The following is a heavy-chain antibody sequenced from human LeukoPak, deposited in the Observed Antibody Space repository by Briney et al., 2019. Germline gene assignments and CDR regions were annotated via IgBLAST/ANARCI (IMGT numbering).Heavy chain of an antibody. CDR3: ARITTAGFDY. Sequence: SETLSLTCTVSGGSISSGGYYWSWIRQHPGKGLEWIGYIYYSGSTYYNPSLKSRVTISVDTSKNQFSLKLSSVTAADTAVYYCARITTAGFDYWGQGTLVTVSS. V-gene: IGHV4-31*03. J-gene: IGHJ4*02. D-gene: IGHD3-16*01. CDR1: GGSISSGGYY. CDR2: IYYSGST.